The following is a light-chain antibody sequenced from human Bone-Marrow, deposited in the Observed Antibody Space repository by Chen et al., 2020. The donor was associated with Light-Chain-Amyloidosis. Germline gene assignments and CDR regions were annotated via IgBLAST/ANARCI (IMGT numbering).Light chain of an antibody. J-gene: IGLJ3*02. Sequence: QSVLTQPPSVSGAPGQRVTISRTGSSSNIGAGYDVHWYQQLPGTAPKRLIYGNSNRPSGVPDRFSGSKSGTSASLAITGLQAEDEADYYCQSYDSSLSGSVFGGGTKLTVL. CDR1: SSNIGAGYD. V-gene: IGLV1-40*01. CDR3: QSYDSSLSGSV. CDR2: GNS.